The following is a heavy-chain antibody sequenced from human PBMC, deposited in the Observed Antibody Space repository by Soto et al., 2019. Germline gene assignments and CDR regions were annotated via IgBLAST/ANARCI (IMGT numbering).Heavy chain of an antibody. J-gene: IGHJ5*02. CDR2: ITATSDTT. CDR3: AKDPLFYSSSWYPNWFGP. CDR1: GFTFRKYA. Sequence: GGSLRLSCAASGFTFRKYAMSWVRQAPEKGVEWVTGITATSDTTYYADSVKGWFTISRDNAQDTLYLEMNSLRAEDTALYYCAKDPLFYSSSWYPNWFGPWGQGTLVTVS. D-gene: IGHD6-13*01. V-gene: IGHV3-23*01.